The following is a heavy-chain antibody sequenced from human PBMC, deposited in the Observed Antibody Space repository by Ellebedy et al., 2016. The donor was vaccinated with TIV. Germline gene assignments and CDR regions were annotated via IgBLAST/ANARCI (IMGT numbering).Heavy chain of an antibody. CDR1: GYTFTSYG. D-gene: IGHD2-2*01. CDR2: IRGYNGDA. CDR3: ARDPGDSVQIPVALGLDY. V-gene: IGHV1-18*01. J-gene: IGHJ4*02. Sequence: ASVKVSXXASGYTFTSYGITWVRQATGQGLEWMGWIRGYNGDAKYAQKFQGRVTMTTDTSTSTAYMELRSLRPDDTAVYYCARDPGDSVQIPVALGLDYWGQGSLVTVSS.